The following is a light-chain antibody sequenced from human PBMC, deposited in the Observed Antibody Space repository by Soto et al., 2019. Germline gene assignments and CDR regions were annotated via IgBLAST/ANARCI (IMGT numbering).Light chain of an antibody. Sequence: VLTQSPGTVSLSTGERATLSCRASQSVSSSYLAWYQQKPGQAPRLLIYGASTRATGIPDRFTGSGSGTDFTLTISRLEPEDFAVYYCQQYDTSRQTFGQGTKVDI. J-gene: IGKJ1*01. CDR3: QQYDTSRQT. CDR2: GAS. CDR1: QSVSSSY. V-gene: IGKV3-20*01.